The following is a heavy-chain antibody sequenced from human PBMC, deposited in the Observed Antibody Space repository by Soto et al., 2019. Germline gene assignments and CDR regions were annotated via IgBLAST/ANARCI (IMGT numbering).Heavy chain of an antibody. D-gene: IGHD6-19*01. CDR3: ASPGYSSGWTFFDY. J-gene: IGHJ4*02. CDR1: GFTVSSNY. V-gene: IGHV3-53*01. CDR2: IYSGGST. Sequence: LXLSCAASGFTVSSNYMSWVRQAPGKGLEWFSVIYSGGSTYYADSVKGRFTISRDNSKNTLYLQMNSLRAEDTAVYYCASPGYSSGWTFFDYWGQGPLVTVSS.